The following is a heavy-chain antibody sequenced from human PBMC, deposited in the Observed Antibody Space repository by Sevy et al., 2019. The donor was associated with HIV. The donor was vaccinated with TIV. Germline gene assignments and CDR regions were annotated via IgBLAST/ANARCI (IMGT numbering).Heavy chain of an antibody. Sequence: GSLRLSCAASGFTFSSYGMHWVRQAPGKGLEWVAVIWYDGSNKYYADSVKGRFTISRDNSKNTLYLQMNSLRAEDTAVYYCARDSRGDAFDIWGQGTMVTVSS. CDR2: IWYDGSNK. D-gene: IGHD2-2*01. J-gene: IGHJ3*02. CDR1: GFTFSSYG. CDR3: ARDSRGDAFDI. V-gene: IGHV3-33*01.